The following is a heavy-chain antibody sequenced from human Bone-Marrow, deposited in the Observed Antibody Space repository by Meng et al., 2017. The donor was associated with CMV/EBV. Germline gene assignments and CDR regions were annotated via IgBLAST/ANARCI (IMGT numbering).Heavy chain of an antibody. J-gene: IGHJ2*01. Sequence: ASVKVSCKASGYTFTSYDINWVRQATGQGLEWMGWMNPNSGNTGYAQKFQGRVTITRNTSISTAYMELSSLRSEDTAVYYCARRTRGSNYGFSDWYFDLWGRGTLVTVSS. D-gene: IGHD4-11*01. CDR3: ARRTRGSNYGFSDWYFDL. V-gene: IGHV1-8*03. CDR1: GYTFTSYD. CDR2: MNPNSGNT.